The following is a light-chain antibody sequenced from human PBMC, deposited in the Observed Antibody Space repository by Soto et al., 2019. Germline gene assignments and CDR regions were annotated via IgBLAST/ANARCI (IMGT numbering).Light chain of an antibody. CDR2: DVS. CDR3: RSYTSSSTRV. Sequence: QPVLTQPASVSGSPGQSITISCTGTSSDVGGYNYVSWYQQHPGKAPKLMIYDVSNRPSGVSNRFSGSKSGNTASLTISGLQAEDEADYYCRSYTSSSTRVFGGGTKLTVL. CDR1: SSDVGGYNY. V-gene: IGLV2-14*01. J-gene: IGLJ3*02.